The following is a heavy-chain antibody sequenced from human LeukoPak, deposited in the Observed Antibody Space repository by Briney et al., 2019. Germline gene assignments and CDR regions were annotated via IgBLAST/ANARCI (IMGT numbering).Heavy chain of an antibody. V-gene: IGHV1-18*04. J-gene: IGHJ4*02. D-gene: IGHD6-19*01. Sequence: ASVKVSCKASGYTFTGYYMHWVRQAPGQGLEWMGWISAYNGNTNYTQKLQGRVTMTTDTSTSTAYMELRSLRSDDTAVYYCARAVAGPINWGQGTLVTVSS. CDR3: ARAVAGPIN. CDR2: ISAYNGNT. CDR1: GYTFTGYY.